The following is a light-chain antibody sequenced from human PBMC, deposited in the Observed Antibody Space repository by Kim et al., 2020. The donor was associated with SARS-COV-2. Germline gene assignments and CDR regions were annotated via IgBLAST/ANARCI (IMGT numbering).Light chain of an antibody. CDR1: QRVSSN. CDR3: QQYNNWPPLT. Sequence: SPGERATLYCRASQRVSSNLAWYQQKPGQAPRLLIYGASTRATGIPARFSGSGSGTDFTLTINSLQSEDFAVYYCQQYNNWPPLTFGGGTKLEI. V-gene: IGKV3-15*01. J-gene: IGKJ4*01. CDR2: GAS.